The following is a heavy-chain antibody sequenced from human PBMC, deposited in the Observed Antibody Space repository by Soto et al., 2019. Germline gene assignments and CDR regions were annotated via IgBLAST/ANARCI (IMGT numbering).Heavy chain of an antibody. D-gene: IGHD3-10*01. Sequence: QITLKESGSTLVKPTQTLTLTCTFSGFSLSTTGAAVGWVRQPPGKALDWLALIYWDDDKRYSPSLKGRVTXTXHXXKNQVVLTMTNMSPVDTATYYCAHGSFFRGAHFDYWGPGTLVTVSS. CDR1: GFSLSTTGAA. J-gene: IGHJ4*02. V-gene: IGHV2-5*02. CDR3: AHGSFFRGAHFDY. CDR2: IYWDDDK.